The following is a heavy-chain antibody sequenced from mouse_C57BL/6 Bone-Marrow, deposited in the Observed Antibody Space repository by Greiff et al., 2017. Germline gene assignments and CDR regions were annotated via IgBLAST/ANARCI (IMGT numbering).Heavy chain of an antibody. CDR3: ASPLLHYYGSSDAMDY. V-gene: IGHV1-7*01. J-gene: IGHJ4*01. CDR1: GYTFTSYW. D-gene: IGHD1-1*01. Sequence: VQLQESGAELAKPGASVKLSCKASGYTFTSYWMHWVKQRPGQGLEWIGYINPSSGYTKYNQKFKDKATLTADKSSSTAYMQLSSLTYEDSAVYYCASPLLHYYGSSDAMDYWGQGTSVTVSS. CDR2: INPSSGYT.